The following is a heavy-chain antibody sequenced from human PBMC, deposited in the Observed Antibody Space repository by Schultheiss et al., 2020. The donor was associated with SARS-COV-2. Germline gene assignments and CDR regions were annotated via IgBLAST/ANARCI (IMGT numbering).Heavy chain of an antibody. CDR2: IYYSGST. Sequence: LRLSCTLSGDSFSSGGAYWNWVRQHPGKGLEWIGYIYYSGSTYYNPSLKSRVTISVDTSKNQFSLKLSSVTAADTAVYYCAREHGSGEMDVWGQGTTVTVSS. CDR3: AREHGSGEMDV. D-gene: IGHD3-10*01. CDR1: GDSFSSGGAY. V-gene: IGHV4-31*03. J-gene: IGHJ6*02.